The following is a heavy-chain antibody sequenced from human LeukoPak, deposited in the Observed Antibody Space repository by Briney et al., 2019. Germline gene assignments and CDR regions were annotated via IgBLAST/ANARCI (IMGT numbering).Heavy chain of an antibody. D-gene: IGHD4-17*01. V-gene: IGHV1-8*03. CDR1: GYTFTSYD. CDR2: MNPNSGNT. Sequence: ASVKVSCKASGYTFTSYDINWVRQATGQGLEWMGWMNPNSGNTDYAQKFQGRFTITINTSISTAYMELSSLRSEDTAVYYCARSDYGSNWFDPWGQGTLVTVSS. CDR3: ARSDYGSNWFDP. J-gene: IGHJ5*02.